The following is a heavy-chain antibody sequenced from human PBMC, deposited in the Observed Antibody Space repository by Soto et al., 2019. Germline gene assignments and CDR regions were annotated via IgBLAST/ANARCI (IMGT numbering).Heavy chain of an antibody. Sequence: PSQTLSLTCAISGDSVASNSAAWNWSRQSPSRGLDWLGRTYYRSKWYNDYAVSVKSRITINPDTSKNQFSLQLNSVTPEDTAVYYCAIESSVTTISTNWFDPWGQGTLVTVTS. J-gene: IGHJ5*02. CDR1: GDSVASNSAA. D-gene: IGHD4-4*01. CDR2: TYYRSKWYN. CDR3: AIESSVTTISTNWFDP. V-gene: IGHV6-1*01.